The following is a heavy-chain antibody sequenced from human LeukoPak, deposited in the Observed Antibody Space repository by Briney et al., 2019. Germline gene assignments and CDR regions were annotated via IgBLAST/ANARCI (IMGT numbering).Heavy chain of an antibody. Sequence: SETLSLTCTVSGGSISSYYWSWIRQPPGKGLEWIGYIYYSGSTNYNPSLKSRVTISVDTSKNQFSLKLSSVTAADTAVYYCASHRELKIGGIDYWGQGTLVTVSS. CDR2: IYYSGST. V-gene: IGHV4-59*08. D-gene: IGHD1-7*01. CDR1: GGSISSYY. CDR3: ASHRELKIGGIDY. J-gene: IGHJ4*02.